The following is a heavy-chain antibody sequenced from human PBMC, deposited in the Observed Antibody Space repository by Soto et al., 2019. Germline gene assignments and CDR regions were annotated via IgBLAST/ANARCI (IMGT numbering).Heavy chain of an antibody. CDR2: FYYTGST. V-gene: IGHV4-39*01. CDR3: ARALGLQLNGDLTVTPRQSWFVP. CDR1: GGSISSSSYF. J-gene: IGHJ5*02. D-gene: IGHD3-16*01. Sequence: SETLSLTCTVSGGSISSSSYFWGWIRQPPGKGLEWIGSFYYTGSTFYNPSLKSRVTISVDTSKSQFSLKLSSVTAADTAVYYCARALGLQLNGDLTVTPRQSWFVPWGQGTLGTVFS.